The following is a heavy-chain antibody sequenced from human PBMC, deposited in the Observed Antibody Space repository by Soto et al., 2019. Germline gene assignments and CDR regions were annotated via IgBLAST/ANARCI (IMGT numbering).Heavy chain of an antibody. V-gene: IGHV1-46*01. Sequence: ASVKVSCKASGYTFTSYYMHWVRQAPGQGLEWMGIINPSGGSTSYAQKFQGRVTMTRDTSTSTVYMELNSLRAEDTAVYYCAKASKFYYDSSGYPLYYYGMDVWGQGTTVTVSS. CDR1: GYTFTSYY. CDR3: AKASKFYYDSSGYPLYYYGMDV. D-gene: IGHD3-22*01. CDR2: INPSGGST. J-gene: IGHJ6*02.